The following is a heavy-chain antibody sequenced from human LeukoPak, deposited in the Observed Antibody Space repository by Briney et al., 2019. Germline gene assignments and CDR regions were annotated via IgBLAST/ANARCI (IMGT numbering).Heavy chain of an antibody. Sequence: GRSLRLSCAASGFTFSSYAMHWVRQAPGKGLEWVSSISSSSSYIYYADSVKGRFTISRDNAKNSLYLQMNSLRAEDTAVYYCARDSVVAATPARNFDPWGQGTLVTVSS. CDR1: GFTFSSYA. CDR2: ISSSSSYI. J-gene: IGHJ5*02. CDR3: ARDSVVAATPARNFDP. D-gene: IGHD2-15*01. V-gene: IGHV3-21*01.